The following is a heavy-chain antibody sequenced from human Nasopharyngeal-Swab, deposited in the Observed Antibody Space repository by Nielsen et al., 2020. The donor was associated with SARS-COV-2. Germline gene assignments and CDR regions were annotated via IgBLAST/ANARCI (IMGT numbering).Heavy chain of an antibody. V-gene: IGHV3-21*01. CDR2: ILRRGSHK. D-gene: IGHD3-10*01. Sequence: VRQMPGKGLEWVSFILRRGSHKYYADSMKGRFTIYRDNAKSSLYLQLSSLRAEDTAVYYCARVEEYYYGSGSLSGNWGQGTLVTVSS. J-gene: IGHJ4*02. CDR3: ARVEEYYYGSGSLSGN.